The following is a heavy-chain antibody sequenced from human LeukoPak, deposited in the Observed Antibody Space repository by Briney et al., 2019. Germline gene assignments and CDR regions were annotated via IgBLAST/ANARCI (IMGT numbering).Heavy chain of an antibody. CDR1: GGSISSYY. D-gene: IGHD2-2*01. CDR2: IYYSGST. J-gene: IGHJ4*02. Sequence: SETLSLTCTVSGGSISSYYWSWIRQPPGKGLEWIGYIYYSGSTNYNPSLKSRVTISVDTSKNQFSLKLSSVTAADTAVYYCASSHRSSTSCPFDYWGQGTLVTVSS. CDR3: ASSHRSSTSCPFDY. V-gene: IGHV4-59*01.